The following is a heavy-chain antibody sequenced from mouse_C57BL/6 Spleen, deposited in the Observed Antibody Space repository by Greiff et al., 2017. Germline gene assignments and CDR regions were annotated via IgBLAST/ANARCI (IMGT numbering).Heavy chain of an antibody. CDR3: VQFIATLDY. D-gene: IGHD1-1*01. CDR2: IYPGDGDT. V-gene: IGHV1-82*01. CDR1: GYAFSSSW. Sequence: QVHVKQSGPELVKPGASVKISCKASGYAFSSSWMNWVKQRPGKGLEWIGRIYPGDGDTNYNGKFKGKATLTADKSSSTAYMQLSSLTSEDSAVYFCVQFIATLDYWGQGTSVTVSS. J-gene: IGHJ4*01.